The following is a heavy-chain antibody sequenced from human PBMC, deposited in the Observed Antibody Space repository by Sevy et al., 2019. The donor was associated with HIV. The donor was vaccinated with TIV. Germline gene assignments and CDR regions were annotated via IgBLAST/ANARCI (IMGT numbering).Heavy chain of an antibody. D-gene: IGHD3-10*01. Sequence: GGSLRLSCAASGFSFSDSAMNWVRQAPGKGLEWVSTMASTGVKTFYANSVKGRFTISRDPSMSTLYLQMTSLRAEDTALYYCARGWPITFWGQGTQVTVSS. V-gene: IGHV3-23*01. CDR2: MASTGVKT. CDR1: GFSFSDSA. CDR3: ARGWPITF. J-gene: IGHJ4*02.